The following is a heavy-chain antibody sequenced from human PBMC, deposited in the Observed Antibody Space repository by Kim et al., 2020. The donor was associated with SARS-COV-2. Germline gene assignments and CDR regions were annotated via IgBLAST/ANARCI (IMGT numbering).Heavy chain of an antibody. J-gene: IGHJ4*02. CDR3: ARDAPASSFYDF. V-gene: IGHV4-4*07. D-gene: IGHD1-26*01. Sequence: YTPSLKSRVTMSVATSKNQVSLQLTSVTAADTAVYYCARDAPASSFYDFWGQGTLVTVSS.